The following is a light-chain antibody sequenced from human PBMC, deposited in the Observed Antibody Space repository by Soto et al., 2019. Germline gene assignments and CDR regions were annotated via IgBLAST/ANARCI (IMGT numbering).Light chain of an antibody. CDR1: QGISSY. CDR3: QQLNSYPYMYT. V-gene: IGKV1-9*01. Sequence: NHLTQSPSSLSASVGDRVTITCRASQGISSYLAWYQQKPGKAPKLLIYGASTLQSGVPSRFSGSGSGTDLTLTISSLQPEDFATYYCQQLNSYPYMYTFGQGTKLEIK. J-gene: IGKJ2*01. CDR2: GAS.